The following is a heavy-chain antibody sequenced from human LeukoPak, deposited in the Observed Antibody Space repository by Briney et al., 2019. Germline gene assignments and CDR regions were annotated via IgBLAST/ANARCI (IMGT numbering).Heavy chain of an antibody. V-gene: IGHV4-31*03. CDR3: ASARAQQYYLEQ. CDR2: IYYSGST. D-gene: IGHD6-13*01. CDR1: GGSISSGGYY. Sequence: PAETLTLSCTVSGGSISSGGYYWRWIRQHPGKGLEWIGYIYYSGSTYYNPSLKSRVTISVDTSKNQFSLKLSSVTAADTAVYYCASARAQQYYLEQWRRGHLLTVSS. J-gene: IGHJ4*02.